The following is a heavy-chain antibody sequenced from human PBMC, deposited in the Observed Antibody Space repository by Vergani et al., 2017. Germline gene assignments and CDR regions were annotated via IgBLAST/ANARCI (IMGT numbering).Heavy chain of an antibody. V-gene: IGHV4-34*01. Sequence: QVQLQQWGAGLLKPSETLSHTCAVYGGSFSGYYWSWIRQPPGKGLEWIGEINHSGSTNYNPSLKSRVTISVDTSKNQFSLKLSSVTAADTAVYYCARVRSSALGGWTGFGYWSQGSLVIVYS. CDR3: ARVRSSALGGWTGFGY. J-gene: IGHJ4*02. CDR2: INHSGST. D-gene: IGHD3/OR15-3a*01. CDR1: GGSFSGYY.